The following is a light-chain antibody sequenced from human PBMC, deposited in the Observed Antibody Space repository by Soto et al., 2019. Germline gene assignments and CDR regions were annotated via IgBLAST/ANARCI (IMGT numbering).Light chain of an antibody. J-gene: IGKJ1*01. Sequence: VCLGGRATLSYNASRSVSSSYLAWYLQKPGQSSRLLIYGASSRANGIPDRFSDSGFGTEFTLTFNSVQSDDFAVYYGLQYYNWWTSGHGTRVEIK. CDR1: RSVSSS. CDR3: LQYYNWWT. CDR2: GAS. V-gene: IGKV3D-15*01.